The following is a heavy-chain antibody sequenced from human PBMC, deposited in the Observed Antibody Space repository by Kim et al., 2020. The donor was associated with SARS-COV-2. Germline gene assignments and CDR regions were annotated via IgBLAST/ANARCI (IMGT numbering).Heavy chain of an antibody. CDR2: INHSGST. CDR3: ARTKGYYDFWSGQPQDAFDI. V-gene: IGHV4-34*01. J-gene: IGHJ3*02. CDR1: GGSFSGYY. Sequence: SETLSLTCAVYGGSFSGYYWSWIRQPPGKGLEWIGEINHSGSTNYNPSLKSRVTISVDTSKNQFSLKLSSVTAADTAVYYCARTKGYYDFWSGQPQDAFDIWGQGTMVTVSS. D-gene: IGHD3-3*01.